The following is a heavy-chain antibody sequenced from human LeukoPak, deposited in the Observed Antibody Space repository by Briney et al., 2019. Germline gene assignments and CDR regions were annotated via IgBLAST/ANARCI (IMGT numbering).Heavy chain of an antibody. J-gene: IGHJ4*02. V-gene: IGHV4-34*01. Sequence: SETLSLTCAVYGGSFTDYYWSWIRQPPGKGLEWIGEINHSGSTNYNPSLKSRVTISVDTSKNQFSLKLSSVTAADTAVYYCARARSAYYYDSSGYYYSDYWGQGTLVTVSS. CDR3: ARARSAYYYDSSGYYYSDY. D-gene: IGHD3-22*01. CDR2: INHSGST. CDR1: GGSFTDYY.